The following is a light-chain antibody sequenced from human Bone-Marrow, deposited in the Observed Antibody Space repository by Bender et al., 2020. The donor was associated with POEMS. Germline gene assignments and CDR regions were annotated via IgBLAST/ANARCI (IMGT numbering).Light chain of an antibody. CDR1: SSDVGAFNL. Sequence: QSALTQPASVSGSPGQSITISCTATSSDVGAFNLVSWYQQRPGKAPKLLISEVTKRPSGVPARFSGSKSGTSASLAISGLQSEDEADYYCQTWGTGIPVFGGGTKLTVL. CDR3: QTWGTGIPV. CDR2: EVT. V-gene: IGLV2-14*02. J-gene: IGLJ3*02.